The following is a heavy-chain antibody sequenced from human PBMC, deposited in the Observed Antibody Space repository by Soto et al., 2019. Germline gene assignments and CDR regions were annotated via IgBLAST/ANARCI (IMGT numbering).Heavy chain of an antibody. CDR1: GFTFSSYA. D-gene: IGHD4-4*01. Sequence: GGSLRLSCAASGFTFSSYAMSWVRQAPGKGLEWVSAISGSGGSTYYADSVKGRFTISRDNSKNTLYLQMNSLRAEDTAVYYCAKEGTYSNYAIPTNNWFDPWGQGTLVTVSS. V-gene: IGHV3-23*01. CDR3: AKEGTYSNYAIPTNNWFDP. CDR2: ISGSGGST. J-gene: IGHJ5*02.